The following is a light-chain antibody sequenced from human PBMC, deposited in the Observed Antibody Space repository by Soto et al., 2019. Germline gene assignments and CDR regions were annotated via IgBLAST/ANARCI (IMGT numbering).Light chain of an antibody. CDR3: QQRSNWPLT. J-gene: IGKJ4*01. Sequence: EIVLKQSPATLSLSPGERATLSCRASQSVSSLLGWYQQKPGQAPRLLISDASNRATGIPARFSGSGSGTDFTLTISSLEPEDSAVYYCQQRSNWPLTFGGGTKVDIK. V-gene: IGKV3-11*01. CDR2: DAS. CDR1: QSVSSL.